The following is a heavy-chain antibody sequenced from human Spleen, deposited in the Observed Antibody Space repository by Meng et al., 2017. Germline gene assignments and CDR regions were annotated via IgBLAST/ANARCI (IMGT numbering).Heavy chain of an antibody. V-gene: IGHV3-21*01. CDR1: GFTFSAYT. Sequence: GGSLRLSCAASGFTFSAYTMYWVRQAPGKGLEWVSSINSGGTYKYYPDSMTGRFSISRDNAKNSMYLQRNSLRVEDTAVDYCARVVTAMDVWGQGTTVPVSS. J-gene: IGHJ6*02. CDR3: ARVVTAMDV. CDR2: INSGGTYK. D-gene: IGHD6-6*01.